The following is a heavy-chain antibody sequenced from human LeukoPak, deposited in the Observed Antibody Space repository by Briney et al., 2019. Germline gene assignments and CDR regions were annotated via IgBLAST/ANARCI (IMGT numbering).Heavy chain of an antibody. CDR2: IKSKTDGGTT. Sequence: GGSLRLSCAASGFTVSSNYMSWVRQAPGKGLEWVGRIKSKTDGGTTDYAAPVKGRFTISRDDSKNALYLQMNSLKTEDTAVYYCTTDLGSSHFDYWGQGTLVTVSS. CDR1: GFTVSSNY. J-gene: IGHJ4*02. CDR3: TTDLGSSHFDY. V-gene: IGHV3-15*01. D-gene: IGHD1-26*01.